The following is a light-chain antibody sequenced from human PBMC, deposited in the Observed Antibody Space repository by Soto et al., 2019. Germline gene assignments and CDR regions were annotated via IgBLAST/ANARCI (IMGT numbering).Light chain of an antibody. CDR2: SDA. V-gene: IGLV1-44*01. J-gene: IGLJ3*02. CDR1: NSNIERYS. CDR3: AAWDDNLNGPL. Sequence: QSVLTQPPSLSGTPGQRVTISCSGGNSNIERYSVNWNQHFPGTSPKILIYSDADRPSWVPDRFSGSKSGTSASLAISGLQSEDEAEYYCAAWDDNLNGPLFGGGTKVTVL.